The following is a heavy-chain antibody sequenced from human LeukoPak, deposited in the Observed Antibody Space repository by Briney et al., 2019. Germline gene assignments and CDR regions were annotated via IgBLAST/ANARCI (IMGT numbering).Heavy chain of an antibody. D-gene: IGHD4-17*01. V-gene: IGHV4-4*02. CDR1: GGSISSSNW. CDR3: ARVATYYGDYYNWFDP. CDR2: IYHSGST. J-gene: IGHJ5*02. Sequence: SGTLSLTCAVSGGSISSSNWWSWVRQPPGKGLEWIGEIYHSGSTNYNPSLKSRVTISVDKSKNQFSLKLSSVTAADTAVYYCARVATYYGDYYNWFDPWGQGTLVTVSS.